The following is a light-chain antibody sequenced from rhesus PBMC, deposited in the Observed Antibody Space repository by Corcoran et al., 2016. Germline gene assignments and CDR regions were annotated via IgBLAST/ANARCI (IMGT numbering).Light chain of an antibody. J-gene: IGKJ4*01. CDR1: QTISSY. CDR2: AAS. V-gene: IGKV1-44*02. CDR3: QQHNSHPLT. Sequence: DIQMTQSPSSLSASVGDRVTITCRASQTISSYLAWYQQKPGKVPKLLIYAASSLASGVPSRFIGSGSGTDFTLTISSLQPEDCATYSCQQHNSHPLTFGGGTKVEIK.